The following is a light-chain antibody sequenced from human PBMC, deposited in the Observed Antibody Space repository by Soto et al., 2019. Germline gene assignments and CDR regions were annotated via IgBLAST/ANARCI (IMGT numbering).Light chain of an antibody. CDR2: DAF. Sequence: DIQMTQSPSSLSASVGDRVTITCRASQGINNYLIWYQQKPGKAPELLIYDAFSLQTGVPSRFSGGASGTDFTLTISSLQPEDVATYYCQQYDTLPPTFGQGTKPEI. V-gene: IGKV1-33*01. CDR1: QGINNY. J-gene: IGKJ2*01. CDR3: QQYDTLPPT.